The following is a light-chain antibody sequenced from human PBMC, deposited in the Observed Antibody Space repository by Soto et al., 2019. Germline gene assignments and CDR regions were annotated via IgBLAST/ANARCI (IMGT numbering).Light chain of an antibody. CDR1: SSDVGSYNL. Sequence: QSALTQPASVSGSPGQSITISCTGTSSDVGSYNLVSWYQQHPGKAPKLMIYEGSKRPSRVSNRFSGSKSGNTASLTISGLHAEDEADYYCCSYAGSSTVVFGGGTKVTVL. CDR2: EGS. J-gene: IGLJ2*01. V-gene: IGLV2-23*01. CDR3: CSYAGSSTVV.